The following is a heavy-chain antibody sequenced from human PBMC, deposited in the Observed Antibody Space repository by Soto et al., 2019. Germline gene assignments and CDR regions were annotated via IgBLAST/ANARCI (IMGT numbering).Heavy chain of an antibody. CDR2: ISGSGGST. CDR3: AKGVDYYDSSGYFRYYAFDI. CDR1: GFTFSSYA. V-gene: IGHV3-23*01. Sequence: EVQLLESGGGLVQPGGSLRLSCAASGFTFSSYAMSWVRQAPGKGLEWVSAISGSGGSTYYADSVKGRFTISRDNSKNTLYLQMNSLRAEDTAVYYCAKGVDYYDSSGYFRYYAFDIWGQGTMVTVSS. D-gene: IGHD3-22*01. J-gene: IGHJ3*02.